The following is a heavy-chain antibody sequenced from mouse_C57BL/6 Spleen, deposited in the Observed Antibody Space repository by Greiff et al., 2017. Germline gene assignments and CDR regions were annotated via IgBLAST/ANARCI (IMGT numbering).Heavy chain of an antibody. J-gene: IGHJ1*03. D-gene: IGHD1-1*01. CDR1: GYTFTDYY. Sequence: EVQLQQSGPELVKPGASVKISCKASGYTFTDYYMNWVKQSHGKSLEWIGDINPNNGGTSYNQKFKGKATLTVDKSSSTAYMELRSLTSEDSAVYYCARERLLLRHFEVWGTGTTVTVSS. V-gene: IGHV1-26*01. CDR2: INPNNGGT. CDR3: ARERLLLRHFEV.